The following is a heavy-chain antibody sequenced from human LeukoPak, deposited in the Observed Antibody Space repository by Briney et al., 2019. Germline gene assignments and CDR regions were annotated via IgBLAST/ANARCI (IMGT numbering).Heavy chain of an antibody. Sequence: ASVKVSCKASGYTFTGYYMHWVRQAPGQGLEWMGWINPNSGGTNYAQKLQGRVTMTRDTSISTAYMELSRLRSDDTAVYYCARDWTGTDDEFDYWGQGTLVTVSS. D-gene: IGHD1-1*01. J-gene: IGHJ4*02. V-gene: IGHV1-2*02. CDR2: INPNSGGT. CDR1: GYTFTGYY. CDR3: ARDWTGTDDEFDY.